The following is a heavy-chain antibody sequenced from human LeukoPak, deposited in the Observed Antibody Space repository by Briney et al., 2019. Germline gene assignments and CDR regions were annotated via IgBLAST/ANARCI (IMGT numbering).Heavy chain of an antibody. D-gene: IGHD3-22*01. CDR2: IYHSGST. CDR1: GDSVSSGNYY. CDR3: ARNSGYYSYYYYYGMDV. Sequence: SETLSLTCTVSGDSVSSGNYYWSWIRQPPGKGLEWIGYIYHSGSTYYNPSLKSRVTISVDRSKNQLSLKLSSVTAADTAVYYCARNSGYYSYYYYYGMDVWGQGTTVTVSS. V-gene: IGHV4-30-2*01. J-gene: IGHJ6*02.